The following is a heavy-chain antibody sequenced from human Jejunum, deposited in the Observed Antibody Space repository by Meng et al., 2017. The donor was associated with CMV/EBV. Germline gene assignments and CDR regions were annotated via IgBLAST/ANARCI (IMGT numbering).Heavy chain of an antibody. D-gene: IGHD2-2*01. Sequence: QVQLVQSGAGVXXXXXSVKGSXXXSGYTFTSYAIHWVRQAPGQRLEWMGWINGGNGKTKYSQKFQGRVTITRDTSASTAYMELSSLRSEDTAVYYCARDVVVPAALTVRIDYWGQGTLVTVSS. CDR3: ARDVVVPAALTVRIDY. CDR1: GYTFTSYA. J-gene: IGHJ4*02. CDR2: INGGNGKT. V-gene: IGHV1-3*01.